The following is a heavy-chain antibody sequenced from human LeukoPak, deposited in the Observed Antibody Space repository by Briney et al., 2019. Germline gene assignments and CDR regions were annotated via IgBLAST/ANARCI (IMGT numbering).Heavy chain of an antibody. V-gene: IGHV1-18*01. CDR3: ARSHSGSLRAPFDY. CDR2: INTFNAST. CDR1: GYTFTNYG. D-gene: IGHD3-22*01. J-gene: IGHJ4*02. Sequence: ASVKVSCKASGYTFTNYGLIWVRQAPGQGLEWMGWINTFNASTKYGQKFQGRVTMTTDKTTSTAYMELRNLRSDDTAVYYCARSHSGSLRAPFDYWGQGTLVTVSS.